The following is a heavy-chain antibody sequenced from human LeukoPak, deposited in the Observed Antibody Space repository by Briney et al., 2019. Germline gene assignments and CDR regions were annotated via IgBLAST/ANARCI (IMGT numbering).Heavy chain of an antibody. D-gene: IGHD2-2*01. V-gene: IGHV1-69*05. CDR1: GGTFSSYA. CDR3: ASPARGYCSSTSCYAPTYYYYYMDV. J-gene: IGHJ6*03. Sequence: SVKVSCKASGGTFSSYAISWVRQAPGQGLEWMGGIIPIFGTANYAQKFQGRVTITTDESTSTAYMELSSLRSEDTAVYYCASPARGYCSSTSCYAPTYYYYYMDVWGKGTTVTVSS. CDR2: IIPIFGTA.